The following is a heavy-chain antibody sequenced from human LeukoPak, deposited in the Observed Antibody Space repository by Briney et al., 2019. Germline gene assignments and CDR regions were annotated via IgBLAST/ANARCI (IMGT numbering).Heavy chain of an antibody. Sequence: GGSLRLSCAASGFTFSDYAMHWVRQAPGKGLEWVAVISKDGSDKYYPGSVRGRFTISRDNSRNTIYLQMDSLRAEDTAIYYCARDYWWNYDYWGQGTLVTVSS. CDR2: ISKDGSDK. D-gene: IGHD1-7*01. CDR1: GFTFSDYA. J-gene: IGHJ4*02. V-gene: IGHV3-30-3*01. CDR3: ARDYWWNYDY.